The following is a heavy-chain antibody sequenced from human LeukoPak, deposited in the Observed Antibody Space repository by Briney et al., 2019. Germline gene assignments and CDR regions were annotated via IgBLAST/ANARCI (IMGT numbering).Heavy chain of an antibody. D-gene: IGHD6-19*01. CDR2: INHSGST. V-gene: IGHV4-34*01. CDR1: GGSFSGYY. CDR3: ARAEIGIAVAGTPLLVYYGMDV. J-gene: IGHJ6*02. Sequence: PSETLSLTCAVYGGSFSGYYWSWIRQPPGKGLEWIGEINHSGSTNYNPSLQSRVTISLDTSKNQFSLKLSSVTAADTAVYCCARAEIGIAVAGTPLLVYYGMDVWGQGTTVTVSS.